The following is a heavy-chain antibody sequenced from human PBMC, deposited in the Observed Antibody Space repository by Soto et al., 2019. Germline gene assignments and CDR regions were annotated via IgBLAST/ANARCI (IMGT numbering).Heavy chain of an antibody. V-gene: IGHV3-30-3*01. CDR1: GFTFSSYA. J-gene: IGHJ6*02. Sequence: PGGSLRLSCAASGFTFSSYAMHWVRQAPGKGLEWVAVISYDGSNKYYADSVKGRFTISRDNSKNTLYLQMNSLRAEDTAVYYCARDISYFDYYYYYYGMDVWGQGTTVTVS. D-gene: IGHD3-9*01. CDR2: ISYDGSNK. CDR3: ARDISYFDYYYYYYGMDV.